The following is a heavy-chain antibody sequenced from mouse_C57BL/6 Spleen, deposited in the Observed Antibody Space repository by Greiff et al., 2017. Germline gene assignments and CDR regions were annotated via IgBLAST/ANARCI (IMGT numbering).Heavy chain of an antibody. D-gene: IGHD1-1*01. V-gene: IGHV5-16*01. Sequence: EVQVVESEGGLVQPGSSMKLSCTASGFTFSDYYMAWVRQVPEKGLEWVANINYDGSSTSYLDSLKSRSIISRANAKKILCLQMSSLKSENTATYYCARDLYYYGGGYFGVWGTGTAVTVSS. CDR3: ARDLYYYGGGYFGV. CDR2: INYDGSST. J-gene: IGHJ1*03. CDR1: GFTFSDYY.